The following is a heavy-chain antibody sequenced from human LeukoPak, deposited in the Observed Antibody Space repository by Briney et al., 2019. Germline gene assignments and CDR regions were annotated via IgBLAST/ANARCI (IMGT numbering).Heavy chain of an antibody. D-gene: IGHD3-22*01. V-gene: IGHV3-73*01. CDR3: TTLGWYYDSSGYGRPHYYMDV. CDR1: GFTFSGSA. Sequence: PGGSLRLSCAASGFTFSGSAMHWVRQASGKGLEWVGRIRSKANSYATAYAASVKGRFTISRDDSKNTAYLQMNSLKTEDTAVYYCTTLGWYYDSSGYGRPHYYMDVWGKGTTVTVSS. J-gene: IGHJ6*03. CDR2: IRSKANSYAT.